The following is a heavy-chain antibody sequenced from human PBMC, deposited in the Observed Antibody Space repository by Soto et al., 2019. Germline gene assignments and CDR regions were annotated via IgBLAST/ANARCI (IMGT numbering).Heavy chain of an antibody. Sequence: SSETLSLTCTVSGGSISDLYLSWTRQPPGKGLEWIGYGLRHEFVGTNPSLTNRVTISVDMSKRQFSLRLNSVTAADTAVYYCVAGPDHAKSAEWGQGTLVTVSS. CDR3: VAGPDHAKSAE. J-gene: IGHJ4*01. CDR1: GGSISDLY. V-gene: IGHV4-59*11. CDR2: GLRHEFV.